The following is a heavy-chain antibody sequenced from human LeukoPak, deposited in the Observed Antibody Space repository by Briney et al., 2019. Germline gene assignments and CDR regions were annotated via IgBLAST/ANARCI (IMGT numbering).Heavy chain of an antibody. CDR3: ARGNLYDFWSGYYGDFDY. D-gene: IGHD3-3*01. V-gene: IGHV3-74*01. Sequence: PGGSLRLSCAASGFTFSSYWMHWVRQAPGKGLVWVSRINTDGSSTSYADSVKGRFTISRDNAKNTLYLQMSSLRAEDTAVYYCARGNLYDFWSGYYGDFDYWGQGTLVTVSS. CDR1: GFTFSSYW. J-gene: IGHJ4*02. CDR2: INTDGSST.